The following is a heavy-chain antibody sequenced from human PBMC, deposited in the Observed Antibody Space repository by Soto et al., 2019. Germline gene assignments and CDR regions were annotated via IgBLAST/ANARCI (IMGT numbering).Heavy chain of an antibody. J-gene: IGHJ6*02. V-gene: IGHV3-33*01. CDR2: IWYDGSNK. D-gene: IGHD4-4*01. Sequence: GGSLRLSCAASGFTFSSYGMHWVRQAPGKGLEWVAVIWYDGSNKYYADSVKGRFTISRDNSKNTLYLQMNSLRAEDTAVYYCARDPLTTRGMDVWGQGTTVTVSS. CDR3: ARDPLTTRGMDV. CDR1: GFTFSSYG.